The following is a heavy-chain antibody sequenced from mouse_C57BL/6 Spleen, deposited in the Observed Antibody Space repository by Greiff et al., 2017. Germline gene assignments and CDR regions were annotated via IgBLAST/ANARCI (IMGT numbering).Heavy chain of an antibody. Sequence: VQLKESGPVLVKPGASVKMSCKASGYTFTDYYMNWVKQSHGKSLEWIGVINPYNGGTSYNQKFKGKATLTVDKSSSTAYMELNSLTSEDSAVYYCARCLGGDYYAMDYWGQGTSVTVSS. D-gene: IGHD4-1*01. CDR1: GYTFTDYY. V-gene: IGHV1-19*01. CDR2: INPYNGGT. CDR3: ARCLGGDYYAMDY. J-gene: IGHJ4*01.